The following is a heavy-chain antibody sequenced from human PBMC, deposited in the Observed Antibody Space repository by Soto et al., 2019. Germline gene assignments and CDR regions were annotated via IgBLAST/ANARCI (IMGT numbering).Heavy chain of an antibody. Sequence: GGSLRLSCAASGFSFSSYAMTWVRQAPGRGLEWVSAISGSGSPTYYADSVKGRFTISRDNSKNTLYLQMNSLRADDTAVYYCARDMSGGTYHYYYGMDVWGQGTTVTVSS. V-gene: IGHV3-23*01. D-gene: IGHD1-26*01. CDR3: ARDMSGGTYHYYYGMDV. CDR1: GFSFSSYA. J-gene: IGHJ6*02. CDR2: ISGSGSPT.